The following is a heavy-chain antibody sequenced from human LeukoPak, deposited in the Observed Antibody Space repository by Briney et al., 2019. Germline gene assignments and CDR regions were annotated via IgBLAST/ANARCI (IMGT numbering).Heavy chain of an antibody. D-gene: IGHD6-13*01. CDR3: TTGKYSSSWYVDY. CDR2: IKSKTDGGTT. Sequence: PGGSLRLSCAASGFTFSNAWMSWVRQAPGKGLEWVGRIKSKTDGGTTDYAAPVKGRFTISRDGSKNTLYLQMNSLKTEDTAVYYCTTGKYSSSWYVDYWGQGTLVTVSS. J-gene: IGHJ4*02. CDR1: GFTFSNAW. V-gene: IGHV3-15*01.